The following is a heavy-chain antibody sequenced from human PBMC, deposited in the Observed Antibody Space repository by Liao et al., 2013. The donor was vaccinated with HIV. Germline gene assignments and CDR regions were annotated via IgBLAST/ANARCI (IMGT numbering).Heavy chain of an antibody. Sequence: QVRLQESGPGVVEPSQTLSLRCNVSGGSVSSGDYYWTWIRQPPGKGLEWIGYIYYTGTTYYNSSLRSRVTMSVDTSKNHFSLKVTSVTAADTAVYYCAREVRGNTVPFHYFDTWGQGALV. D-gene: IGHD3-10*01. V-gene: IGHV4-30-4*08. CDR2: IYYTGTT. CDR3: AREVRGNTVPFHYFDT. CDR1: GGSVSSGDYY. J-gene: IGHJ4*02.